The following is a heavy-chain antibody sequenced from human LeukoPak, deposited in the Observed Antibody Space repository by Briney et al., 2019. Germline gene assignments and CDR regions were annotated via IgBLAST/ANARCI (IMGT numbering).Heavy chain of an antibody. CDR3: TTGMVVVDPLDILTAY. V-gene: IGHV3-49*04. J-gene: IGHJ4*02. CDR1: GFTFGDYA. Sequence: GGSLRLSCTASGFTFGDYAMSWVRQAPGKGLEWVGFIRSKAYGGTTEYAASVKGRFTISRDDSKNTLYLQMNSLKTEDTAVYYCTTGMVVVDPLDILTAYWGQGTLVTVSS. D-gene: IGHD3-22*01. CDR2: IRSKAYGGTT.